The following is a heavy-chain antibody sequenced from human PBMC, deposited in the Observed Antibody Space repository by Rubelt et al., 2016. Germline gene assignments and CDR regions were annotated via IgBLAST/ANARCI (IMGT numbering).Heavy chain of an antibody. Sequence: QLQLQESGPGLVKPSETLSLTCSVSGGSISSGNYYWGWIRQPPGKGLEWIGCIYYSGGTYYNPSLKSRVPISVETSKNQCSRKLSSLTGADSAVYYCARDAWYSSSWWGSLDYWGQGTLVTVSS. CDR1: GGSISSGNYY. CDR3: ARDAWYSSSWWGSLDY. V-gene: IGHV4-39*07. CDR2: IYYSGGT. D-gene: IGHD6-13*01. J-gene: IGHJ4*02.